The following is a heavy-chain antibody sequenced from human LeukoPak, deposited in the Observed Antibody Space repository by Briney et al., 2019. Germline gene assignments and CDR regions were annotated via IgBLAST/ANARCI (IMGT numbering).Heavy chain of an antibody. V-gene: IGHV1-2*02. J-gene: IGHJ5*02. CDR3: VRDRPHNWFDP. Sequence: ASVKVSCKASGYTFSGYYIHWVRQAPGQGLEWVGVIKPDSGDTNYAQKFQGRVTMTRDTSITTAYMELNRLTSDGTAVYYCVRDRPHNWFDPWGQGTLVTVSS. CDR2: IKPDSGDT. CDR1: GYTFSGYY.